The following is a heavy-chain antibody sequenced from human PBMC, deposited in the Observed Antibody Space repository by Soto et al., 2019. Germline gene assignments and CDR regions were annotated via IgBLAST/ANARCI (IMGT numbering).Heavy chain of an antibody. CDR1: GFTFSSYG. D-gene: IGHD1-7*01. V-gene: IGHV3-30*18. J-gene: IGHJ6*02. CDR2: ISYDGSNK. CDR3: AKDQELPVLYGMDV. Sequence: PGGSLRLSCAASGFTFSSYGMHWVRQAPGKGLEWVAVISYDGSNKYYADSVKGRFTISRDNSKNTLYLQMNSLRAEDTAVYYCAKDQELPVLYGMDVWGQGTTVTVSS.